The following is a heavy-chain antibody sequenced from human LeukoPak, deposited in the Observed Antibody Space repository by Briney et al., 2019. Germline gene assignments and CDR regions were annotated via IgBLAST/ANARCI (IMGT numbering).Heavy chain of an antibody. CDR1: EGTFISYA. J-gene: IGHJ4*02. CDR2: IIPIFGTA. V-gene: IGHV1-69*13. CDR3: ARGYYYDSSGYYSETYYFDY. D-gene: IGHD3-22*01. Sequence: GASVKVSCKASEGTFISYAISWVRQAPGQGLEWMGGIIPIFGTANYAQKFQGRVTITADESTSTAYMELSSLRSEDTAVYYCARGYYYDSSGYYSETYYFDYWGQGTLVTVSS.